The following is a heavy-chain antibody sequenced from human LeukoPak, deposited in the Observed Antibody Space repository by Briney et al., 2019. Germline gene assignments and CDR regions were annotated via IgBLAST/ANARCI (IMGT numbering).Heavy chain of an antibody. CDR1: GFTFGSYS. Sequence: GGSLRLSCAASGFTFGSYSMNWVRQAPGKGLEWVSSISSSSYIYYADSVKGRFTISRDNAKNSLYLQMNSLRAEDTAVYYCARVFTIFGVVIQYNWFDPWGQGTLVTVSS. J-gene: IGHJ5*02. CDR2: ISSSSYI. D-gene: IGHD3-3*01. V-gene: IGHV3-21*01. CDR3: ARVFTIFGVVIQYNWFDP.